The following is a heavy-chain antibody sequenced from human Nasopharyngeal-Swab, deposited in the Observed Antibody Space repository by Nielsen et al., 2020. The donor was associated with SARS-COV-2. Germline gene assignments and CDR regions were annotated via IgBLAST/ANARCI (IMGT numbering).Heavy chain of an antibody. Sequence: GSLRLSCTVSGGSISSYYWSWIRQPAGKGLEWIGRIYTSGSTNYNPSLKSRVTISVDTSKNQFSLKLSSVTAADTAVYYCARDSRGSGDAFDIWGQGTMVTVSS. CDR3: ARDSRGSGDAFDI. D-gene: IGHD3-10*01. CDR2: IYTSGST. CDR1: GGSISSYY. V-gene: IGHV4-4*07. J-gene: IGHJ3*02.